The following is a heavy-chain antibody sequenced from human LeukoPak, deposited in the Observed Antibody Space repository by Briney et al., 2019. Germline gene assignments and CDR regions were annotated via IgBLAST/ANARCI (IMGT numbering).Heavy chain of an antibody. J-gene: IGHJ4*02. CDR1: GGSISSYY. CDR2: IYTSGST. Sequence: PSETLSLTCSVSGGSISSYYWSWIRQPAGKGLEWIGRIYTSGSTNYNPSLKSRVTMSVDTSKNQFSLKLSSVTAADTAVYYCAREMRWIAHSEEYYFDYWGQGTLVTVSS. CDR3: AREMRWIAHSEEYYFDY. V-gene: IGHV4-4*07. D-gene: IGHD5-24*01.